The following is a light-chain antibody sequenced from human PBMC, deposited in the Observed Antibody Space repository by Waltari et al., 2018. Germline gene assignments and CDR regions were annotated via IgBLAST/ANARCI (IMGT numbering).Light chain of an antibody. CDR3: SSQSNSGSYVV. CDR2: DVS. J-gene: IGLJ2*01. Sequence: QSALTQPASVSGSPGQSITISCTGTSSDVGRYNYVSWYQQHPGKAPKLMIYDVSYRRSGVSGRFSGAKSGNTASLTISGLQAEDEADYYCSSQSNSGSYVVFGGGTKLTVL. V-gene: IGLV2-14*03. CDR1: SSDVGRYNY.